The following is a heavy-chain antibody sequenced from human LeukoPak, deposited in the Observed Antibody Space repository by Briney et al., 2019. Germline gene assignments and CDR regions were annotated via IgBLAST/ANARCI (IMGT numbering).Heavy chain of an antibody. J-gene: IGHJ4*02. CDR2: INSNTGGT. CDR1: GYTFTGYY. Sequence: ASVKVSCKASGYTFTGYYIHWVRQAPGQGLEWMGWINSNTGGTDYAQNFQGRVTMTRDTSISTAYMELNRLTSDDTAVYYCARDYDILTGYFSPPDYWGQGTLVTVSS. CDR3: ARDYDILTGYFSPPDY. D-gene: IGHD3-9*01. V-gene: IGHV1-2*02.